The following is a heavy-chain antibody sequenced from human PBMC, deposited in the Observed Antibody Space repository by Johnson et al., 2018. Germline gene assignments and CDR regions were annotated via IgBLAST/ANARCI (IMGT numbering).Heavy chain of an antibody. J-gene: IGHJ1*01. CDR2: ISSSGSTI. V-gene: IGHV3-48*04. CDR3: ARKGAGYASSWYYFQH. D-gene: IGHD6-13*01. Sequence: VQLVESGGGLVQPGGSLRLSCAASGFTFSSYSMNWVRQAPGKGLEWVSYISSSGSTIYYADSVKGRFTISRDNAKNSLFLQMNSPRAEDTAVYYCARKGAGYASSWYYFQHWGQGTLVTVSS. CDR1: GFTFSSYS.